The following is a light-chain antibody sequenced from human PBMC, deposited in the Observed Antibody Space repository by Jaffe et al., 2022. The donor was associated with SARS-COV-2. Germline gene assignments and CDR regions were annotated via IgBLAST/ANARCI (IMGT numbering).Light chain of an antibody. CDR3: QQYSSNLPVT. V-gene: IGKV1-5*03. CDR2: KAS. J-gene: IGKJ4*01. Sequence: DIQMTQSPSTLSASVGDRVTITCRASQSISSWLAWYQQKAGKAPNLLISKASSLQSGVPSRFSGSGSGTEFSLTISSLRPDDFATYYCQQYSSNLPVTFGGGTKVEFK. CDR1: QSISSW.